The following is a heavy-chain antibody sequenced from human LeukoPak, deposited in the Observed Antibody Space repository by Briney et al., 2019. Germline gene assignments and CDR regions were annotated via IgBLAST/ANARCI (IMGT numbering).Heavy chain of an antibody. CDR1: GFTFSSYN. CDR3: ARDLERDGYNFNY. Sequence: GGSLRLSCEASGFTFSSYNMNWVRQAPGKGLEWVSYIRSSGTSMYYSDSVKGRFTISRDNAKNSLYLQMNSLRAGDTAVYYCARDLERDGYNFNYWGQGTLVTVSS. D-gene: IGHD5-24*01. V-gene: IGHV3-48*04. CDR2: IRSSGTSM. J-gene: IGHJ4*02.